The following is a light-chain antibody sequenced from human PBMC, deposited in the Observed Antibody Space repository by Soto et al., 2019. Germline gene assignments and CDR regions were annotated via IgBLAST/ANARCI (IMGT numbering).Light chain of an antibody. CDR3: QHYDSYPWA. V-gene: IGKV1-5*01. CDR1: QSISGW. CDR2: DAS. J-gene: IGKJ1*01. Sequence: DIQMTQSPSSLSASVGDSVTITCRASQSISGWLAWYQQKPGEAPKVLIYDASSLESGVPSRFSGSGSGTEFTLTISSLQPDDFATYYCQHYDSYPWAFGQGTKVEI.